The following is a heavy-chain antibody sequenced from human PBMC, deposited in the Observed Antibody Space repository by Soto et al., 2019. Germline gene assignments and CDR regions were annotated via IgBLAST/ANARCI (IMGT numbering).Heavy chain of an antibody. V-gene: IGHV1-69*12. Sequence: QVQLVQSGAEVKKPGSSVKVSCKASGGTFSSYAISWVRQAPGQGLEWMGGIIPIFGTANYAQKFQGRVTITADESTSTAYMELSSLRSEDTAVYYCARSYYYGSGSYHDDYYYYGMDVWGQGTTVTVSS. CDR3: ARSYYYGSGSYHDDYYYYGMDV. CDR1: GGTFSSYA. CDR2: IIPIFGTA. J-gene: IGHJ6*02. D-gene: IGHD3-10*01.